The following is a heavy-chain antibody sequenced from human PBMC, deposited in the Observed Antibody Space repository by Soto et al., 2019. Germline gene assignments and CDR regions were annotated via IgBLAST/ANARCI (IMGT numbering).Heavy chain of an antibody. V-gene: IGHV3-74*01. CDR3: ARDTDGLHY. CDR1: GLIFSNYR. Sequence: EVQLVESGGGLVQPGGSLRLSCAASGLIFSNYRMHWVRQVPGKGLVWFSCISTDGSITNYADSVKGRFTVSRDNAKNTLYLQMNSLRAEDTAVYYCARDTDGLHYWGQGTMVTVSS. CDR2: ISTDGSIT. J-gene: IGHJ4*02.